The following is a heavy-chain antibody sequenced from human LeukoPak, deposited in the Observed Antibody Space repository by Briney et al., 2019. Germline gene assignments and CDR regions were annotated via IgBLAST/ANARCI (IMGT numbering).Heavy chain of an antibody. CDR3: ARHTRKGAAEVMDF. V-gene: IGHV4-59*08. D-gene: IGHD6-25*01. J-gene: IGHJ4*02. CDR2: IHYSGNT. Sequence: SGTLSLTCTVSGGSISGYYWSWIRQPPGKGLEWIAYIHYSGNTNYNPSLKNGVTVSVDPSKTQFSLRLSSVTAADTAVYYCARHTRKGAAEVMDFWGQGTLVTVSS. CDR1: GGSISGYY.